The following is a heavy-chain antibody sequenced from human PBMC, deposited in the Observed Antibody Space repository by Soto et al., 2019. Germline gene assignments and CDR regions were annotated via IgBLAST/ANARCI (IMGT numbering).Heavy chain of an antibody. CDR1: GYTFTSYG. CDR2: ISAYNGNT. V-gene: IGHV1-18*04. CDR3: ARDRTTLYGDFEY. J-gene: IGHJ4*02. D-gene: IGHD4-17*01. Sequence: ASVKVSCKASGYTFTSYGISWVRQAPGQGLEWIGWISAYNGNTNYAQKLQGRVTMTTDGSTRTAYMELRSLRSDDTAVYYCARDRTTLYGDFEYWGKRSLVSVAS.